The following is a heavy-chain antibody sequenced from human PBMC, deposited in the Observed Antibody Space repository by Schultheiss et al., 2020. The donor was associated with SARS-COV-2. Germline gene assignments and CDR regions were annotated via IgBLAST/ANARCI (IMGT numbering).Heavy chain of an antibody. CDR2: ISSSSNYI. CDR3: TTGGEDADY. Sequence: GGSLRLSCAASGFTFSSHTMNWVRQAPGKGLEWVSSISSSSNYIYYADSVKGRFTISRDNAKNSLYLQMNSLRAEDTAVYYCTTGGEDADYWGQGTLVTVSS. J-gene: IGHJ4*02. CDR1: GFTFSSHT. V-gene: IGHV3-21*04.